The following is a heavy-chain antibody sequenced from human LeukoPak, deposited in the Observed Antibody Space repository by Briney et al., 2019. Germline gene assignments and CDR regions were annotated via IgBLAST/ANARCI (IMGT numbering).Heavy chain of an antibody. Sequence: GGSLRLSCAASGFTFSSSAMSWVRQAPGKGLEWVSSISGSGGSTYYADSVKGRFTISRDNAKNSLYLQMNSLRAEDTALYYCASVKRDIVVVPAAMRGDYYYYMDVWGKGTTVTVSS. D-gene: IGHD2-2*01. CDR2: ISGSGGST. V-gene: IGHV3-23*01. CDR3: ASVKRDIVVVPAAMRGDYYYYMDV. J-gene: IGHJ6*03. CDR1: GFTFSSSA.